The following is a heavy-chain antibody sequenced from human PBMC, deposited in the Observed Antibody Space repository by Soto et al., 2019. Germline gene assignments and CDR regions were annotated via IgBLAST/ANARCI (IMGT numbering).Heavy chain of an antibody. J-gene: IGHJ4*02. V-gene: IGHV1-18*01. Sequence: QVQLVQSGAEVKKPGASVKVSCKASGYTFTSYGISWVRQAPGQGLEWMGWISAYNGNTNYAQKLQGRVTMTTDTSKSKDYMELRSLRSDDTAVYYCARDMGQWLEGPRYYFDYWGKGTMVTVSS. D-gene: IGHD6-19*01. CDR1: GYTFTSYG. CDR3: ARDMGQWLEGPRYYFDY. CDR2: ISAYNGNT.